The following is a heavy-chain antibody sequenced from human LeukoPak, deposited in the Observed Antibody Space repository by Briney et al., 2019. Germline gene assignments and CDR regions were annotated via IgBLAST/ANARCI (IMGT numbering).Heavy chain of an antibody. CDR1: KFTFSNLG. CDR3: AKEYDSGGYGANFDY. CDR2: VSSDGGTK. Sequence: GGSLRLSCTASKFTFSNLGMRWVRQAPGKGLEWAAVVSSDGGTKYYADSVKGRFTISRDNSRNTMYLQMDSLRAEDTAVYYCAKEYDSGGYGANFDYWGQGTLVTVSS. V-gene: IGHV3-30*18. J-gene: IGHJ4*02. D-gene: IGHD3-10*01.